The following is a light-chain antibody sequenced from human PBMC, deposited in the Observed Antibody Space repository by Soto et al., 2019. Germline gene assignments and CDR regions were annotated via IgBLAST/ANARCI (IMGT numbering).Light chain of an antibody. CDR2: EIS. V-gene: IGKV2-24*01. J-gene: IGKJ5*01. CDR1: QSLVHSDGNTY. Sequence: DLVMTQTPLSSPVTLGQPASISCRSSQSLVHSDGNTYLSWLQQRPGQPPRHLIYEISNRFSGVPGRFRGSGAWTEFTLKVSRVEDEDVGVYYCMQATQFPITFGQGTRLEIK. CDR3: MQATQFPIT.